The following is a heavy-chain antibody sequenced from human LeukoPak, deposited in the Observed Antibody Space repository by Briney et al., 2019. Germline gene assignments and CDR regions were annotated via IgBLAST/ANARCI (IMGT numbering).Heavy chain of an antibody. Sequence: GGSLRLSCAASGFTFSSYAMSWVRQAPGKGLEWVSAISGSGGSTYYADSVKGRFTISRDNSKNTLYLQMNSLRAEDTAVYYCAKDGGSGTIYYYYYYYGMDVWGQGTTVTVSS. D-gene: IGHD3-10*01. CDR3: AKDGGSGTIYYYYYYYGMDV. CDR1: GFTFSSYA. J-gene: IGHJ6*02. V-gene: IGHV3-23*01. CDR2: ISGSGGST.